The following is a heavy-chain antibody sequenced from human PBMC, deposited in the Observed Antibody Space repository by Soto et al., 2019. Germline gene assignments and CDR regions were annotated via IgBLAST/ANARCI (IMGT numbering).Heavy chain of an antibody. J-gene: IGHJ4*02. CDR3: ARVGAFGATTIDY. D-gene: IGHD3-10*01. CDR1: GGSISNGDDY. V-gene: IGHV4-30-4*01. Sequence: SQTLCLTRSVAGGSISNGDDYWSRIRQPTGKGLEWIGYIYYSGSTYYNPSLKSRVTISVDTSKNQFSLKLSSVTAADTAVYYCARVGAFGATTIDYWGQGTLVTAPQ. CDR2: IYYSGST.